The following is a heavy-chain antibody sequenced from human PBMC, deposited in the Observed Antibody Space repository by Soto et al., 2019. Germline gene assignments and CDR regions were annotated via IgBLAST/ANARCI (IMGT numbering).Heavy chain of an antibody. CDR3: AKDTYDDIWGSYLVGPCAFDI. CDR2: ISGSGGST. J-gene: IGHJ3*02. Sequence: EVQLLESGGGLVQPGGSLRLSCAASGFTFSSYAMSWVRQAPGKGLEWVSAISGSGGSTYYADSVKGRFTISRDNSKNTLYLQMNSLRAEDTAVYYCAKDTYDDIWGSYLVGPCAFDIWGQGTMVTVSS. D-gene: IGHD3-16*02. V-gene: IGHV3-23*01. CDR1: GFTFSSYA.